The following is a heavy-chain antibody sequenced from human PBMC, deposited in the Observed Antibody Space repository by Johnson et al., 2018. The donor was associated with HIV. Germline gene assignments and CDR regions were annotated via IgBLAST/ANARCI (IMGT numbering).Heavy chain of an antibody. CDR3: AKDQGYWGDDAFDI. CDR1: GFTFDDYG. V-gene: IGHV3-20*04. J-gene: IGHJ3*02. CDR2: INWNGGSR. Sequence: VQLVESGGGVVRPGGSLRLSCAASGFTFDDYGMSWVRQGPGKGLEWVSGINWNGGSRGYADSLMGRFTISRDNSKKTLYLQMNNLRVEDTALYYCAKDQGYWGDDAFDIWGQGTMVTVS. D-gene: IGHD7-27*01.